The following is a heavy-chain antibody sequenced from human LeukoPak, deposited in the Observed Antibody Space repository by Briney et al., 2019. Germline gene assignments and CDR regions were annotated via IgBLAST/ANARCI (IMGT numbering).Heavy chain of an antibody. CDR3: VRDQGYCTSASCRGDAFDV. V-gene: IGHV3-7*01. Sequence: PGGSLRLSCAASGFTFSTHWMSWVRQAPGKGLEWVAKIKEDGSEKYYVDSVKGRFTISRDNAKNSLSLQMHSLRDEDTAVYYCVRDQGYCTSASCRGDAFDVWARAQWSLSLQ. J-gene: IGHJ3*01. D-gene: IGHD2-2*01. CDR1: GFTFSTHW. CDR2: IKEDGSEK.